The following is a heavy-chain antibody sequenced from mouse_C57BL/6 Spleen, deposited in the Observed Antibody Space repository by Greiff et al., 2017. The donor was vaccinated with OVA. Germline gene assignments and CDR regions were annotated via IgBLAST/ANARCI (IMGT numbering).Heavy chain of an antibody. J-gene: IGHJ1*03. V-gene: IGHV5-17*01. D-gene: IGHD1-1*01. Sequence: EVKLVESGGGLVKPGGSLKLSCAASGFTFSDYGMHWVRQAPEKGLEWVAYISSGSSTIYYADTVKGRFTISRDKAKNTLFLQMTSLRSEDTAMYYCATTTVVARQYFDVWGTGTTVTVSS. CDR1: GFTFSDYG. CDR3: ATTTVVARQYFDV. CDR2: ISSGSSTI.